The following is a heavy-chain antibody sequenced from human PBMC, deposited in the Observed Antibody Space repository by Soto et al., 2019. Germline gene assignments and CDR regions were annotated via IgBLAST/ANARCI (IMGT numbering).Heavy chain of an antibody. J-gene: IGHJ6*02. V-gene: IGHV1-24*01. Sequence: GASVKVSCKVSGYTLTELSMHWVRQAPGKGLEWMGGFDPEDGKTIYAQKFQERVTITEDTSTDTVYMDLSGLRSEDTAVYYCAASPSFWQNYYYGAMDVWGQGTTVTVSS. CDR3: AASPSFWQNYYYGAMDV. CDR2: FDPEDGKT. CDR1: GYTLTELS.